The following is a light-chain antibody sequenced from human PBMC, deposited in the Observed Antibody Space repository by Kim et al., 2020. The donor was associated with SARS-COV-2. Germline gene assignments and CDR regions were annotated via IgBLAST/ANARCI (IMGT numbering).Light chain of an antibody. CDR2: AAS. CDR1: RSVSAIY. V-gene: IGKV3-20*01. CDR3: QQNGTSPLT. J-gene: IGKJ4*01. Sequence: SPGDRASLSCSASRSVSAIYLAWYHQKPGQAPRLLISAASTRATGIPDRFSGSGSGTDFTLTVSRLEPEDFAVYYCQQNGTSPLTFGGGTKVDIK.